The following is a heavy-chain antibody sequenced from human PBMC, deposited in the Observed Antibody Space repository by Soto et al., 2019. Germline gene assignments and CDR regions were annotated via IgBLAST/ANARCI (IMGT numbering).Heavy chain of an antibody. CDR3: ARALYYYDNGGLAY. CDR2: INIYSGDA. D-gene: IGHD3-22*01. V-gene: IGHV1-18*01. CDR1: GYTFTSYG. J-gene: IGHJ4*02. Sequence: QVRLEQSGPEVKKTGASVRVSCKASGYTFTSYGISWVRQAPGQGLEWMGWINIYSGDANYAQRFQDRVTMTRDTSTKTVYMEMGSLSSDDTAVYYGARALYYYDNGGLAYWAQGTLVTVSS.